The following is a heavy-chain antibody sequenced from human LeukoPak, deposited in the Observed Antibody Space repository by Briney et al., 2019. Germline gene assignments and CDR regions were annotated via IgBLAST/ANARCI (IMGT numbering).Heavy chain of an antibody. J-gene: IGHJ3*02. Sequence: SETLSLTCTVAGGSISSYYWSWIRQPPGKGLECIGYIYYSGSTNYNPSLKSRVTISVDTSKNQFSLKLSSVTAADTAVYYCARAKLGADAFDIWRQGTMVTVSS. CDR3: ARAKLGADAFDI. CDR1: GGSISSYY. V-gene: IGHV4-59*01. CDR2: IYYSGST. D-gene: IGHD7-27*01.